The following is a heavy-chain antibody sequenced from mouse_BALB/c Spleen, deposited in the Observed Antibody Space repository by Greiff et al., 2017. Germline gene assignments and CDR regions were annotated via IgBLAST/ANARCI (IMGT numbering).Heavy chain of an antibody. D-gene: IGHD2-4*01. J-gene: IGHJ3*01. CDR2: IDPANGNT. CDR3: ARGDYGAWFAY. Sequence: EVMLVESGAELVKPGASVKLSCTASGFNIKDTYMHWVKQRPEQGLEWIGRIDPANGNTKYDPKFQGKATITADTSSNTAYLQLSSLTSEDTAVYYCARGDYGAWFAYWGQGTLVTVSA. V-gene: IGHV14-3*02. CDR1: GFNIKDTY.